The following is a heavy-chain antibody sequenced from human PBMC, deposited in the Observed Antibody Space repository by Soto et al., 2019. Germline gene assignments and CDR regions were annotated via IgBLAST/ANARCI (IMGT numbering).Heavy chain of an antibody. D-gene: IGHD5-12*01. CDR3: VRDSPIGSTYSGYDGIDY. CDR1: GGTFSNDI. Sequence: SVKVSCKASGGTFSNDIITWVRQAPGQGLEWVGRIIPLLDITNYAQKFQGRVTITADKSTSTAYMELNSLRSEDTAVYYCVRDSPIGSTYSGYDGIDYWGQGTLVTVSS. CDR2: IIPLLDIT. V-gene: IGHV1-69*04. J-gene: IGHJ4*02.